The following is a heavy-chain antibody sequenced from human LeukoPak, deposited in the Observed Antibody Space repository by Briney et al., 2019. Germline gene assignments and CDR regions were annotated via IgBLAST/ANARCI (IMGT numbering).Heavy chain of an antibody. J-gene: IGHJ6*03. CDR3: ARDSPWIAVAGSAGIPGDYMDV. Sequence: QAGGSLRLSCAASGFTFSSYAMHWVRQAPGKGLEWVAVISYDGSNKYYADSVKGRFTISRDNSKNTLYLQMNSLRAEDTAVYYCARDSPWIAVAGSAGIPGDYMDVWGKGTTVTVSS. CDR2: ISYDGSNK. V-gene: IGHV3-30*04. D-gene: IGHD6-19*01. CDR1: GFTFSSYA.